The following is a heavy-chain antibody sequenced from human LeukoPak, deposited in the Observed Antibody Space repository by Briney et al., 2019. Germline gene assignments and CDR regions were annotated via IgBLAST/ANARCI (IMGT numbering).Heavy chain of an antibody. CDR3: AKDWGPHYASGSSYFDS. V-gene: IGHV3-30*18. CDR2: IIYDGTNK. Sequence: GGSLRLSCVASGFTFSSYGMHWVRQAPGKGLEWVAVIIYDGTNKYYTDSVKGRFTISRDNAKNTLYLQMNFLRADDTAVYFCAKDWGPHYASGSSYFDSWGQGTLVTVSS. J-gene: IGHJ4*02. D-gene: IGHD3-10*01. CDR1: GFTFSSYG.